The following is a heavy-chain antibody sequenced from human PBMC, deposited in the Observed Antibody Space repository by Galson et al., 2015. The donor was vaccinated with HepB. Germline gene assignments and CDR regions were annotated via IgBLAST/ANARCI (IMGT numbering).Heavy chain of an antibody. CDR1: GGTFSSYA. V-gene: IGHV1-69*06. CDR2: IIPIFGTA. J-gene: IGHJ3*02. Sequence: SVKASCKASGGTFSSYAISWVRQAPGQGLEWMGGIIPIFGTANYAQKFQGRVTITADKSTSTAYMGLSSLRSEDTAVYYCARVEYYYDSSGYYRGGFSAFDIWGQGTMVTVSS. D-gene: IGHD3-22*01. CDR3: ARVEYYYDSSGYYRGGFSAFDI.